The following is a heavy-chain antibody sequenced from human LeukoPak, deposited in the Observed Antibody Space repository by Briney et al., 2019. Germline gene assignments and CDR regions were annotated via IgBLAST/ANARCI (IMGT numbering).Heavy chain of an antibody. V-gene: IGHV4-59*01. J-gene: IGHJ4*02. D-gene: IGHD3-10*01. CDR3: ARVGRFRWFGELSLDY. CDR2: IYYSGSA. Sequence: PSETLSLTCTVSGGSISSYYWSWIRQPPGKGLEWIGYIYYSGSANYNPSLKSRVTISVDTSKNQFSLKLSSVTAADTAVYYCARVGRFRWFGELSLDYWGQGTLVTVSS. CDR1: GGSISSYY.